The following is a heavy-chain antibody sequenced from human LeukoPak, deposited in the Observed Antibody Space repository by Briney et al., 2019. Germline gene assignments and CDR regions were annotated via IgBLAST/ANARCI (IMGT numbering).Heavy chain of an antibody. Sequence: GRSLRLSCAASGFTFCSYGMHWVRPAPGKGLEWVAVISYDGSNKYYEDSVKGRFTISRDNSRKALYLQMNSRRAEDTAVYYCSESKRPMAVAGTMADWGQGTMVTVSS. CDR2: ISYDGSNK. D-gene: IGHD6-19*01. V-gene: IGHV3-30*03. CDR1: GFTFCSYG. J-gene: IGHJ4*02. CDR3: SESKRPMAVAGTMAD.